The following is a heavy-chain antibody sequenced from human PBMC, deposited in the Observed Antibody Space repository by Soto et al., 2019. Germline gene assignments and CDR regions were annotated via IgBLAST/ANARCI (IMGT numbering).Heavy chain of an antibody. J-gene: IGHJ4*02. CDR3: ARDPYYSSGRPN. CDR1: GFTFSSYA. CDR2: ISYDGSNK. D-gene: IGHD6-19*01. V-gene: IGHV3-30-3*01. Sequence: QVQLVESGGGVVQPGRSLRLSCAASGFTFSSYAMHWVRQAPGKGLEWVAVISYDGSNKYYADSVKGRFTISRDNSKNTLYLQMNSLRAEDKAVYYCARDPYYSSGRPNWGQGTLVTVSS.